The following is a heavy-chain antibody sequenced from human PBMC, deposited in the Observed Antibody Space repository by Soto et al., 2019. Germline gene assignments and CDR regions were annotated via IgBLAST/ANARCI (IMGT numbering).Heavy chain of an antibody. CDR3: ARRPLGNDFWTTSNWFEP. CDR1: CYTFTSYG. V-gene: IGHV1-18*01. Sequence: ASVKVSCKASCYTFTSYGISWLRHSTGQWLEWMGWISAYNGNTNYAQKLQGRVTMTTDTSTSTAYMELRSLRSDDTAVYYCARRPLGNDFWTTSNWFEPWGQGTLVTVSS. J-gene: IGHJ5*02. CDR2: ISAYNGNT. D-gene: IGHD3-3*01.